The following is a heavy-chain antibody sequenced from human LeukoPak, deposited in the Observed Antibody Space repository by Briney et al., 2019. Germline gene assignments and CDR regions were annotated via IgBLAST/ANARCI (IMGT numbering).Heavy chain of an antibody. D-gene: IGHD6-6*01. Sequence: GESLQISCKGSGYSFTNYWIGWVRQMPGKGLEWMGIIYPGDSDTRYSPSFQGQGTISADKSISTAYLQWSSLKASDTAMYYCARIDSSSWYYFDYWGQGTLVTVSS. V-gene: IGHV5-51*01. J-gene: IGHJ4*02. CDR3: ARIDSSSWYYFDY. CDR2: IYPGDSDT. CDR1: GYSFTNYW.